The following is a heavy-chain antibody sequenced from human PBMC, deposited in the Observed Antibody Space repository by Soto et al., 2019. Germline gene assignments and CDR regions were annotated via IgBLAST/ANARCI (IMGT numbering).Heavy chain of an antibody. D-gene: IGHD3-10*01. J-gene: IGHJ2*01. Sequence: EVELVESGGGLVQPGGSLRLSCAASAFSFSTYTMNWVRQAPGKGLEWVSYISGSSSSIKYADSVKGRFTISRDNAKNSLYLQMNSLRAEDTAVYYCAHNGGSGRRYFDLWGRGTLVTVSS. CDR1: AFSFSTYT. CDR2: ISGSSSSI. CDR3: AHNGGSGRRYFDL. V-gene: IGHV3-48*01.